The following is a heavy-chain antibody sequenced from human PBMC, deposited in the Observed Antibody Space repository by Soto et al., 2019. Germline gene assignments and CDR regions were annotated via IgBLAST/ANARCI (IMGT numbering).Heavy chain of an antibody. CDR2: IDHDGAT. CDR3: VRDSHGDY. Sequence: EVQLVESGGGLVQPGGSLRLSCAGSGFTFSNYWMHWVRQAPGKGLEWVSRIDHDGATDYADSVRGQFTISRDNAENKLYLQMNSLRPEDTAVYYCVRDSHGDYWGQGTLVTVSS. V-gene: IGHV3-74*01. J-gene: IGHJ4*02. CDR1: GFTFSNYW.